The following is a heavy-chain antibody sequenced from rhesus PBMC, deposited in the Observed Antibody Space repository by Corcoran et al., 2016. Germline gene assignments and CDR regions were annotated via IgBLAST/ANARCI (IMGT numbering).Heavy chain of an antibody. D-gene: IGHD3-28*01. Sequence: QVTLKESGPALVKPTQTLTLTCTFSGFSLSTSGMGVGWIRQPPGKALEWLASIYWDDDKYYSPSLTSRLTISKDTSKNQVLLTMTNMDPVDTATYYCARVDYYDSGYYTDNSLDVWGRGVLVTVSS. CDR3: ARVDYYDSGYYTDNSLDV. V-gene: IGHV2S1*01. CDR2: IYWDDDK. CDR1: GFSLSTSGMG. J-gene: IGHJ5-2*02.